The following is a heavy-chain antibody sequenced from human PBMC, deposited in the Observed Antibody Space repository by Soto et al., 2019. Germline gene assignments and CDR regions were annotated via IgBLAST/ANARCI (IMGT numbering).Heavy chain of an antibody. CDR2: IYYSGST. CDR3: ARGNYYYYYMDV. J-gene: IGHJ6*03. CDR1: GGSISSYY. V-gene: IGHV4-59*08. Sequence: SETLSLTCTASGGSISSYYWSWIRQPPGKGLEWIGYIYYSGSTNYNPSLKSRVTISVDTSKNQFSLKLSSVTAADTAVYYCARGNYYYYYMDVWGKGTTVTVS.